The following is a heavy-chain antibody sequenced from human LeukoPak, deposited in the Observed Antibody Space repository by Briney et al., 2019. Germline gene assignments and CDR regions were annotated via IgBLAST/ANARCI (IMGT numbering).Heavy chain of an antibody. CDR3: ARDVGVYDSSDDY. CDR2: IYSGGST. CDR1: GFTFSSYS. J-gene: IGHJ4*02. V-gene: IGHV3-66*01. D-gene: IGHD3-22*01. Sequence: GGSLRLSCAASGFTFSSYSMNWVRQAPGKGLEWVSVIYSGGSTYYADSVKGRFTISRDNSKNTLYLQMNSLRAEDTAVYYCARDVGVYDSSDDYWGQGTLVTVSS.